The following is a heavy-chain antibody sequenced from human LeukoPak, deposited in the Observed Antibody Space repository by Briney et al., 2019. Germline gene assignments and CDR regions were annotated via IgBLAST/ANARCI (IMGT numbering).Heavy chain of an antibody. J-gene: IGHJ4*02. CDR2: IRSKAYGGTT. CDR1: GFTFGDYA. V-gene: IGHV3-49*04. CDR3: TLGGRTFDY. Sequence: GGSLRLSCTASGFTFGDYAMTWVRQAPGKGLECVGFIRSKAYGGTTEYAASVKGRFTISRDDSKSIAYLQMNSLKTEDTAVYYCTLGGRTFDYWGQGTLVTVSP.